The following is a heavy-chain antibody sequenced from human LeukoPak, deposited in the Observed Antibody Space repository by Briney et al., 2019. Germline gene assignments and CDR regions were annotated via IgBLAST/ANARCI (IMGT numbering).Heavy chain of an antibody. CDR2: IYYSGST. CDR3: ARDFWSGPNWFDP. V-gene: IGHV4-59*05. D-gene: IGHD3-3*01. J-gene: IGHJ5*02. Sequence: SETLSLTCTVSGGSISSYYWSWIRQPPGKGLEWIGSIYYSGSTYYNPSLKSRVTISVDTSKNQFSLKLSSVTAADTAVYYCARDFWSGPNWFDPWGQGTLVTVSS. CDR1: GGSISSYY.